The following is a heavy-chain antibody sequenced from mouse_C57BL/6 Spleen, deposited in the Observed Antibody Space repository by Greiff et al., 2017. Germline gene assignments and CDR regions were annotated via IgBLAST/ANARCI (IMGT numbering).Heavy chain of an antibody. CDR2: IDPKSGGT. D-gene: IGHD1-1*02. J-gene: IGHJ3*01. V-gene: IGHV1-72*01. CDR3: AREIGEYGPWFAY. Sequence: VQLQQSGAELVKPGASVKLSCKASGYTFTSYWMHWVKQRPGRGLEWIGRIDPKSGGTKYNEKFKSKATLTVDKPSSTAYMQLSSLTSEDSAVYYCAREIGEYGPWFAYWGQGTLVTVSA. CDR1: GYTFTSYW.